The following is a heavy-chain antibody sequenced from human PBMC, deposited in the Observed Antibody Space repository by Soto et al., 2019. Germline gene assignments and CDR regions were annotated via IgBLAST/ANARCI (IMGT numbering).Heavy chain of an antibody. D-gene: IGHD6-6*01. CDR1: GGSISSYY. V-gene: IGHV4-59*08. CDR2: IYYSGST. CDR3: ARQGNLASRWYFDL. Sequence: QVQLQESGPGLVKPSETLSLTCTVSGGSISSYYWSWIRQPPGKGLEWIGYIYYSGSTNYNPSLKRRVTISVDTSKNLSPLKLSFVTAADTAVYYCARQGNLASRWYFDLWGRGTLVTVSS. J-gene: IGHJ2*01.